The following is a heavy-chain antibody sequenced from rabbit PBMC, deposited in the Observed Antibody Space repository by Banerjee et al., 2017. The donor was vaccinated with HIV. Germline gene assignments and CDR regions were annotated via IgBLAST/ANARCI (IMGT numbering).Heavy chain of an antibody. J-gene: IGHJ3*01. Sequence: QLKETGGGLVQPGGSLTLSCKASGFDFSSFYMSWVRQAPGKGLEWIGDIYPVFGITNYANWVKGRFTISSDNAQNTVDLQMNSLTPADTATYFCARNANGGWDLWGQGTLVTVS. CDR1: GFDFSSFY. CDR2: IYPVFGIT. CDR3: ARNANGGWDL. V-gene: IGHV1S7*01. D-gene: IGHD4-1*01.